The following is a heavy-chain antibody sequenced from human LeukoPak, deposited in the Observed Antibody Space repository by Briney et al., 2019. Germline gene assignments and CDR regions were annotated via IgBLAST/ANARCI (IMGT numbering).Heavy chain of an antibody. J-gene: IGHJ3*01. CDR2: IVVGSGNT. V-gene: IGHV1-58*01. Sequence: SVKVSCKASGFTFTSSAVQWVRQARGQRLEWIGWIVVGSGNTNYAQKFQERVAITRDMSTSTVYMELSSLRSEDTAVYYCAAEGRPTVVTFRKGAVDPWGQGTMVTVSS. CDR3: AAEGRPTVVTFRKGAVDP. D-gene: IGHD4-23*01. CDR1: GFTFTSSA.